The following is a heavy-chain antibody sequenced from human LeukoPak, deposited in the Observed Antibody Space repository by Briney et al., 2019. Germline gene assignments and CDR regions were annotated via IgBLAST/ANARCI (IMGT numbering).Heavy chain of an antibody. D-gene: IGHD3-10*01. V-gene: IGHV3-23*01. J-gene: IGHJ4*02. CDR1: GFVFSSCA. Sequence: GGSLCLSCAASGFVFSSCAMSWVRQPPGKGLEWVSAISGSGGSTYYADSVKGRFAISRDNSKNTLYLQMNSLRAEDTAVYYCAKKSYGSGSYLVYFDYWGQGTLVTVSS. CDR2: ISGSGGST. CDR3: AKKSYGSGSYLVYFDY.